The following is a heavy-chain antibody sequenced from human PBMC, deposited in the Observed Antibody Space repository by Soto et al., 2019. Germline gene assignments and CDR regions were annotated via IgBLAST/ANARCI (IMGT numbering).Heavy chain of an antibody. CDR2: ISGSGGST. CDR1: GFTFSSYA. V-gene: IGHV3-23*01. D-gene: IGHD3-22*01. Sequence: EVQLLESGGGLVQPGGSLRLSCAASGFTFSSYAMSWVRQAPGKGLEWVSAISGSGGSTYYADSVKGRFTISRDNSKNTLYLQMNSLRAEDTAVYYCAANRGYNYYYGMDVWGQRTTVTVSS. J-gene: IGHJ6*02. CDR3: AANRGYNYYYGMDV.